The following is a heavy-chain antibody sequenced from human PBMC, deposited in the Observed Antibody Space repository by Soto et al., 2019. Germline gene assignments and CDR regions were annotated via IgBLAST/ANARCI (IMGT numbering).Heavy chain of an antibody. J-gene: IGHJ4*02. Sequence: GGSLRLSCAASGFTFSSYGMHWVRQAPGKGLEWVAVISYDGSNKYYADSVKGRFTISRDNSKNTLYLQMNSLRAEDTAVYYCAKGPGYSSSWRVDYWGQGTLVTVSS. CDR1: GFTFSSYG. CDR3: AKGPGYSSSWRVDY. V-gene: IGHV3-30*18. D-gene: IGHD6-13*01. CDR2: ISYDGSNK.